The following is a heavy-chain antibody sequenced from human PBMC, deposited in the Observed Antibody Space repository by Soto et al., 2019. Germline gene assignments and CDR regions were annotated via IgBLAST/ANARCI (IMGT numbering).Heavy chain of an antibody. Sequence: QVQLVQCGGEVKKPGASVNVSCKASGYTFTNYGINWVRQAPGQALEWMGWLSTYNGHTNSPQKLQGRVTMTRDISTSTAYMELRSLSSDDTAVYYCASGVAARRGDTFAMDVGGQGTTVTVSS. CDR3: ASGVAARRGDTFAMDV. D-gene: IGHD6-6*01. V-gene: IGHV1-18*01. CDR2: LSTYNGHT. J-gene: IGHJ6*02. CDR1: GYTFTNYG.